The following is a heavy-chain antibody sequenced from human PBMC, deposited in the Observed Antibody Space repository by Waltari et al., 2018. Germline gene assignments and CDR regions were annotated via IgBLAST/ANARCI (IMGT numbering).Heavy chain of an antibody. CDR2: INSDGTNT. V-gene: IGHV3-74*01. Sequence: EVQLVESGGGLVQPGGSLRLSCVASGFTFSSHWMHWVRQAPGKGLVWLSRINSDGTNTRYADSVKGRITISRDNAKSTLYMQMNSLRAEDTAVYYCARGLSSGIADYWGQGTPVTVSS. J-gene: IGHJ4*02. CDR1: GFTFSSHW. CDR3: ARGLSSGIADY. D-gene: IGHD3-22*01.